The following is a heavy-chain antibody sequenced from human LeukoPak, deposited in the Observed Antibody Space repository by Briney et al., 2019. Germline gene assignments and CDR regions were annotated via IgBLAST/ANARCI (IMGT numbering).Heavy chain of an antibody. CDR2: IRSKAYGGTT. V-gene: IGHV3-49*03. D-gene: IGHD6-19*01. J-gene: IGHJ6*03. CDR3: TRELSIAVAGWDYYYFMDV. CDR1: GFTFGDYA. Sequence: GGSLRLSCTASGFTFGDYAMSWFRQAPGKGLEWVGFIRSKAYGGTTEYAASVKGRFTISRDDSKSIAYLQMNSLKIEDTAVYYCTRELSIAVAGWDYYYFMDVWGKGTTVTVSS.